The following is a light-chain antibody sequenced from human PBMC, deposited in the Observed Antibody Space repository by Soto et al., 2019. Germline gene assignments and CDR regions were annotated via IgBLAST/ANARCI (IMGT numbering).Light chain of an antibody. Sequence: DIQLTQSPSFLSASVGDRVTITCRASQGISSYLAWYQQKPGKAPKFLIYAASTLQSGVPSRFSGSGSGTEFTLTISCLQPEDFATYYCQRLDNYPITFGQGTRLEIK. CDR3: QRLDNYPIT. CDR1: QGISSY. J-gene: IGKJ5*01. V-gene: IGKV1-9*01. CDR2: AAS.